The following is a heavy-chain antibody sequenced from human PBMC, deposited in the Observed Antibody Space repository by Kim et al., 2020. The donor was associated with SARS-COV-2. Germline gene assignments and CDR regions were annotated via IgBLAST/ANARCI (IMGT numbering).Heavy chain of an antibody. Sequence: EAVRGRFTISIEHSKNTLYLQMNRLRAEDTAVYYCARVDEYSSSWYSFDYWGQGTLVTVSS. V-gene: IGHV3-30*07. D-gene: IGHD6-13*01. CDR3: ARVDEYSSSWYSFDY. J-gene: IGHJ4*02.